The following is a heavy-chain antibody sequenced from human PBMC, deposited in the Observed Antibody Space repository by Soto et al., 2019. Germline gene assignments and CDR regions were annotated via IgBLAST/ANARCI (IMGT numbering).Heavy chain of an antibody. Sequence: GGSLRLSCAASGFTFSNYGMHWVRQAPGKGLEWVAVISYDGSYKYYADSVKGRFTISRDNSKNTLYLQMDSVRAEDTAVYYCARVWGIAAAGSFTHCDYWGQGTLVAVSS. CDR2: ISYDGSYK. V-gene: IGHV3-30*03. CDR3: ARVWGIAAAGSFTHCDY. CDR1: GFTFSNYG. J-gene: IGHJ4*02. D-gene: IGHD6-13*01.